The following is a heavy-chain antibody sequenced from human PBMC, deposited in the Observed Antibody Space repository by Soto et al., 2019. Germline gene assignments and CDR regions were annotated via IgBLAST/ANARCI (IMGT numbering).Heavy chain of an antibody. V-gene: IGHV4-30-4*01. CDR1: GGSISSGDYY. J-gene: IGHJ3*02. D-gene: IGHD3-16*02. Sequence: PSETLSLTCTVSGGSISSGDYYWSWILHPPGKGLEWIGYIYYSGSTYYNPSLKSRVTISVDTSKNQFSLKLSSVTAADTAVYYCARFAITFGGVIDRGDAFDIWGQGTMVTVSS. CDR2: IYYSGST. CDR3: ARFAITFGGVIDRGDAFDI.